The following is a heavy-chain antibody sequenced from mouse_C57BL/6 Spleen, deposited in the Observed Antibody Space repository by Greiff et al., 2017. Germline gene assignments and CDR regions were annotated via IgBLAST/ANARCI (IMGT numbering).Heavy chain of an antibody. V-gene: IGHV1-15*01. CDR1: GYTFTDYE. CDR2: IDPETGGT. D-gene: IGHD2-2*01. CDR3: TREGEFYYGYDGPFAY. Sequence: QVQLQQSGAELVRPGASVTLSCKASGYTFTDYEMHWVKQTPVHGLEWIGAIDPETGGTAYNQKFKGKAILTADKSSSTAYMELRSLASEDAAVYYCTREGEFYYGYDGPFAYWGQGTLVTVSA. J-gene: IGHJ3*01.